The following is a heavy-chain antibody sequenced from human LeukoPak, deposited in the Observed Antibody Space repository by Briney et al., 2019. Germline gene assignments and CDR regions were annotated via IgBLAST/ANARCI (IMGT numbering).Heavy chain of an antibody. CDR3: ARHNPHWNYADY. J-gene: IGHJ4*02. CDR2: IYYSGST. V-gene: IGHV4-59*08. D-gene: IGHD1-7*01. CDR1: GGSISSYY. Sequence: SETLSLTCTVSGGSISSYYWSWIRQPPGKGLEWIGYIYYSGSTNYNPSLKSRVTISVDTSKNQFSLKLSSVTAADTAAYYCARHNPHWNYADYWGQGTLVTVSS.